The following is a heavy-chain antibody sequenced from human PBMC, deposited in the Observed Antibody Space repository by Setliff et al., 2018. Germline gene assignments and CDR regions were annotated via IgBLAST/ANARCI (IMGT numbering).Heavy chain of an antibody. CDR3: ARGGVGSGSYYWEVVRGMDV. J-gene: IGHJ6*02. D-gene: IGHD3-10*01. Sequence: NPSETLSLTCTVSGYSISSGYYWGWIRQPPGKGLEWIGSIYHSGSTYYNPSLKSRVTISVDTSKNPFSLKLSSVTAADTAVYYCARGGVGSGSYYWEVVRGMDVWGQGTTVTVSS. V-gene: IGHV4-38-2*02. CDR1: GYSISSGYY. CDR2: IYHSGST.